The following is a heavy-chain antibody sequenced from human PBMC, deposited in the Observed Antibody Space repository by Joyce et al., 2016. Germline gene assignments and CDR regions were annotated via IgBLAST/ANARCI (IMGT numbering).Heavy chain of an antibody. CDR2: IYYSGRT. CDR1: GVSISSYY. V-gene: IGHV4-59*01. Sequence: QVQLQESGPGLVKPSETLSLTCTVSGVSISSYYWSWIRQPPGKELEWIGYIYYSGRTNCNPSRKSRRIISVDTSKNQLSLKLSAVTAADTAVYYCARSLAAGTTTIRNWFDPWGQGTLVTVSS. CDR3: ARSLAAGTTTIRNWFDP. J-gene: IGHJ5*02. D-gene: IGHD6-13*01.